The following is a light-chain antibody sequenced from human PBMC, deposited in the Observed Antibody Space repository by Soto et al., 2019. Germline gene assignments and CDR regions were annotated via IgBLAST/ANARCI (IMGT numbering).Light chain of an antibody. CDR1: QSTSISY. Sequence: EIVLTQSPGTLSLSPGERATLTCRASQSTSISYLAWYQQKPGQAPRLLIYGASSRATGIPDRFSVSGSETDFALTISRLEPEDFAVYDCQHFNESPPLTFGGGTKVEI. CDR2: GAS. J-gene: IGKJ4*01. V-gene: IGKV3-20*01. CDR3: QHFNESPPLT.